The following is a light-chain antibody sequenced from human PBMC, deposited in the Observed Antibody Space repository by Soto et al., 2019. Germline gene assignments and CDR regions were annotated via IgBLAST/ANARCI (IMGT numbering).Light chain of an antibody. CDR2: GVS. CDR3: LQHNSYPPWT. CDR1: QGIRTD. V-gene: IGKV1-17*01. Sequence: DIQMTQSPSSLSASVGDRVTITCRASQGIRTDLVWYQQKPGKAPRRLIYGVSSLQSGVPSRFSGSGSGTEFTLTISSLQPEDFATYYCLQHNSYPPWTFGQGTKVEIK. J-gene: IGKJ1*01.